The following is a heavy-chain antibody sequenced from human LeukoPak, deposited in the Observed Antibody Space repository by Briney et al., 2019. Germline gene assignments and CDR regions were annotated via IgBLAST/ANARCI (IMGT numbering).Heavy chain of an antibody. D-gene: IGHD5-12*01. CDR1: GYTFTSYY. Sequence: ASVKVSCKASGYTFTSYYMHWVRQAPGQGLEWMGIINPSGGSTSYAQKFQGRVTMTRNTSRSTAYMELSSLRSEDTAVYYCARGTYSGYDYYYYYFMDVWGKGTTVTISS. CDR2: INPSGGST. V-gene: IGHV1-46*01. J-gene: IGHJ6*03. CDR3: ARGTYSGYDYYYYYFMDV.